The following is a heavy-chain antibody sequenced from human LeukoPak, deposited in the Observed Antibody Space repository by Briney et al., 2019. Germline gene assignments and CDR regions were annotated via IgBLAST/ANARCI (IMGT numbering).Heavy chain of an antibody. J-gene: IGHJ4*02. V-gene: IGHV3-23*01. D-gene: IGHD5-12*01. CDR2: VGRSGNST. Sequence: GGSLRLSCAASGFTFTSYAMSWVRQAPGKGLEWVSGVGRSGNSTYYADSVKGRFTISRDNSKNTLYLQMNSLRAEDTAVYYCAKDGYSGYDTPYYFDYWGQGTLVTVSS. CDR3: AKDGYSGYDTPYYFDY. CDR1: GFTFTSYA.